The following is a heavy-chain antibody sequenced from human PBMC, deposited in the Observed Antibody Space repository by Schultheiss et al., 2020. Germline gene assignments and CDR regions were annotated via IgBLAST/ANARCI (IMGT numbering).Heavy chain of an antibody. Sequence: GGSLRLSCAASGFTFSSYWMSWVRQAPGKGLEWVSYITSSGSTKYYADSVKGRFTISRDNAKKSLYLQMDSLRAEDTAVYYCARSGVGATLEYWGQGTLVTVSS. CDR2: ITSSGSTK. CDR3: ARSGVGATLEY. J-gene: IGHJ4*02. D-gene: IGHD1-26*01. V-gene: IGHV3-48*04. CDR1: GFTFSSYW.